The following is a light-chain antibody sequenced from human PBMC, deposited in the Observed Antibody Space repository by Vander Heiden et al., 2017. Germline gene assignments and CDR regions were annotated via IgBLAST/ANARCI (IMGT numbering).Light chain of an antibody. J-gene: IGKJ2*01. V-gene: IGKV1-33*01. CDR3: QQYYNLPGYT. Sequence: MQMTHSPSSLSASVGDRVTITCQASQDISNYLNWYQQKSGKAPKLLIYDASNLKTGVPSRFRGSGSGTDFTFTISSMQPEDIATYYCQQYYNLPGYTFGQGTKLEIK. CDR2: DAS. CDR1: QDISNY.